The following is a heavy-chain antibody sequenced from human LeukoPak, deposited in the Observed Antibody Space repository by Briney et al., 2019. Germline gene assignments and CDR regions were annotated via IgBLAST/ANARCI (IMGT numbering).Heavy chain of an antibody. CDR3: ARGGYYYDSSGYYYEPYFDY. D-gene: IGHD3-22*01. CDR1: GGTFSSDT. V-gene: IGHV1-69*02. CDR2: IIPILGIA. Sequence: ASVKVSCKASGGTFSSDTVNWVRQAPGQGLEWMGRIIPILGIANYAQKFQGRVTITADESTSTAYMELSSLRSEDTAVYYCARGGYYYDSSGYYYEPYFDYWGQGTLVTVSS. J-gene: IGHJ4*02.